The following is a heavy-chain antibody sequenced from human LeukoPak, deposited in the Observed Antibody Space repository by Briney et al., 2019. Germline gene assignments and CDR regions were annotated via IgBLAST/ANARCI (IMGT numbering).Heavy chain of an antibody. CDR2: ISSSSYI. CDR1: AFTFSSYS. V-gene: IGHV3-21*01. D-gene: IGHD2-2*01. CDR3: ARGERGLYCSSTSCYPVL. Sequence: RPGGSLRLSCAASAFTFSSYSMNWVRQAPGKGLEWVSSISSSSYIYYANSVKGRFTISRDKAKNSLYLQMNSLRAEDTAVYYCARGERGLYCSSTSCYPVLGGQGTLVTVSS. J-gene: IGHJ4*02.